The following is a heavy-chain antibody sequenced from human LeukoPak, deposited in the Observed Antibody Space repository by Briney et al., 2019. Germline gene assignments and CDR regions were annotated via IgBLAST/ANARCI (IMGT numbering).Heavy chain of an antibody. CDR2: ISSSSSTI. CDR1: GFTFSSYS. Sequence: PGGSLRLSCAASGFTFSSYSMNWVRQAPGKGLEWVSYISSSSSTIYYADSVKGRFTISRDNAKNSLYLQMNSLRAEDTAVYYCARDTSAFATSLDYWGQGTLVTVSS. D-gene: IGHD3-16*01. CDR3: ARDTSAFATSLDY. J-gene: IGHJ4*02. V-gene: IGHV3-48*04.